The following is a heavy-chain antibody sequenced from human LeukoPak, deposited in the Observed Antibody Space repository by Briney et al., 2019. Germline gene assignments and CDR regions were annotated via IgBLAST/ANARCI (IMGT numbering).Heavy chain of an antibody. CDR3: ASYKRRYSDSGAYPGFNY. Sequence: GGSLRLSCAASGFTFNSYAMSWVRQAPGKGLEWVSAISGSGDYTYYPDSVKGRFTISRDNAKNSLYLQMNSLRAEDTAVYYCASYKRRYSDSGAYPGFNYWGQGILVTVSS. V-gene: IGHV3-23*01. D-gene: IGHD3-22*01. CDR1: GFTFNSYA. CDR2: ISGSGDYT. J-gene: IGHJ4*02.